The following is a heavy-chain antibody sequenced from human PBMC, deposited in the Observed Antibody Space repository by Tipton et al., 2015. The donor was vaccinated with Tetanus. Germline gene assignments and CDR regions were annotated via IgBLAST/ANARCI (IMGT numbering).Heavy chain of an antibody. CDR1: GFTFKKYA. J-gene: IGHJ4*02. V-gene: IGHV3-23*01. CDR3: ATARNKVSITRLQY. CDR2: ITGSGVGT. Sequence: SLRLSCVASGFTFKKYAISWVRQAPGKGLEWVSVITGSGVGTYYSDSVKGRFTVSRDNSRNTLYLQLNSLRVEDTAVYYCATARNKVSITRLQYWGPGTLVTVSS. D-gene: IGHD3-10*01.